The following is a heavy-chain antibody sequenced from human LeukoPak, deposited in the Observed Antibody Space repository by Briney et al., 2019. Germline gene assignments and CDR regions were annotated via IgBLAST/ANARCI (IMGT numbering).Heavy chain of an antibody. Sequence: GGSLRLSCAASGFTFDDYAMHWVRHAPGKGLEGVSLISGDGGSTYYADSVKGRFTISRDNNKNSLYLQMNSLRTEDTALYYCAKGKFTMVRGVMDVWGQGTTVTVSS. J-gene: IGHJ6*02. V-gene: IGHV3-43*02. CDR2: ISGDGGST. CDR3: AKGKFTMVRGVMDV. CDR1: GFTFDDYA. D-gene: IGHD3-10*01.